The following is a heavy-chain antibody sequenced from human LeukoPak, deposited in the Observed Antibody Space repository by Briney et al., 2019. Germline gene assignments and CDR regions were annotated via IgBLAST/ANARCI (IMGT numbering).Heavy chain of an antibody. Sequence: GASVKVSCKASGYTFTSYDINWVRQAPGQGLEWMGRIIPILGIANYAQKFQGRVTITADKSTSTAYMELSSLRSEDTAVYYCAREQSGYYYDYWGQGTLVTVSS. CDR3: AREQSGYYYDY. D-gene: IGHD3-3*01. CDR2: IIPILGIA. V-gene: IGHV1-69*04. CDR1: GYTFTSYD. J-gene: IGHJ4*02.